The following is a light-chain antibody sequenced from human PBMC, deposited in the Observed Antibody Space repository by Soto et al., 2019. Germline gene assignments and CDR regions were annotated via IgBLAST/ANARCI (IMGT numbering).Light chain of an antibody. J-gene: IGKJ1*01. CDR3: HQYNSFSPWT. V-gene: IGKV1-5*01. CDR2: DAS. CDR1: QSIRGW. Sequence: DIQMTQSPSTLSASVGDRVTITCRASQSIRGWLAWYQQKPGKAPNLLIYDASRLKSGVPSRFSGRGSGTEFTLTIPSLQPYHFATYYCHQYNSFSPWTFGQGTKVEVK.